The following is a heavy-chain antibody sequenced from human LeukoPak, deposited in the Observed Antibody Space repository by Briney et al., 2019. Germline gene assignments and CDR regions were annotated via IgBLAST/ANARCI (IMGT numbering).Heavy chain of an antibody. CDR2: IYTSGST. CDR3: ARVGDYGVVRIFDY. Sequence: PSQTLSLTCTVSGGSFSSGSYNWGWIRQPAGKGLEWIGRIYTSGSTIYNPSLKSRVTISVDTSKNQFSQKLSSVTAGDTAVYYCARVGDYGVVRIFDYWGQGTLVTVSS. J-gene: IGHJ4*02. D-gene: IGHD4/OR15-4a*01. V-gene: IGHV4-61*02. CDR1: GGSFSSGSYN.